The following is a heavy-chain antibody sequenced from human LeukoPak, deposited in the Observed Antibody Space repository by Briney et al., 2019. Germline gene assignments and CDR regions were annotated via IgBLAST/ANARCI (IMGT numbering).Heavy chain of an antibody. J-gene: IGHJ4*02. D-gene: IGHD1-20*01. V-gene: IGHV5-10-1*01. CDR3: ARHALDNWIDAESYFDY. Sequence: KPGESLTISCQGSGYTFSANWITWVRQMPGKGLEWLGRIDPRDPDTNYNPSFQDHVSISVDRSISTVYLEWSGLKASDTAMYYCARHALDNWIDAESYFDYWGRGTLVTVSS. CDR2: IDPRDPDT. CDR1: GYTFSANW.